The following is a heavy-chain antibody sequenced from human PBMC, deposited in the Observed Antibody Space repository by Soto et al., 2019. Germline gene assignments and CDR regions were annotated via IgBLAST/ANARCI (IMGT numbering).Heavy chain of an antibody. J-gene: IGHJ6*02. D-gene: IGHD3-22*01. CDR3: ARGEEDYYDSSGYLGMDV. CDR2: IWYDGSNK. V-gene: IGHV3-33*01. Sequence: QVQLVESGGGVVQPGRSLRLSCAASGFTFSSYGMHWVRQAPGKGLEWVAVIWYDGSNKYYADSVKGRFTISRDNSKNTLYLQMNSLRAEDTAVYYCARGEEDYYDSSGYLGMDVWGQGTTVTVSS. CDR1: GFTFSSYG.